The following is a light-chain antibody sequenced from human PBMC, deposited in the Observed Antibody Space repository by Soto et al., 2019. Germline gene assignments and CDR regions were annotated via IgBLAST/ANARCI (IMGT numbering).Light chain of an antibody. J-gene: IGKJ1*01. CDR1: QSVSSN. CDR2: GAS. V-gene: IGKV3-15*01. CDR3: QQYNNWPPWT. Sequence: EIVMTQSPATLSVSPVERATLSCMASQSVSSNLSWYQQKPGQAPRLLIYGASTRATGIPARFSGSGSGTKFTLTISSLQSEDFAVYYCQQYNNWPPWTFGQGTKVDIK.